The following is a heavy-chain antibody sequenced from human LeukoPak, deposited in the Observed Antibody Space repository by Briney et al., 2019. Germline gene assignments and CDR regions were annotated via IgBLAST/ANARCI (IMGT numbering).Heavy chain of an antibody. V-gene: IGHV4-59*06. Sequence: SETLSLTCTVSGVSISSYYWIWIRQHPGKGLEWIGYIYYSGTTYYNPSLKSRLSISVDTSKSQFSLRLSSVTAADTAVYYCATGHGYNYNYWGQGTLVTVSS. J-gene: IGHJ4*02. CDR1: GVSISSYY. CDR2: IYYSGTT. D-gene: IGHD5-24*01. CDR3: ATGHGYNYNY.